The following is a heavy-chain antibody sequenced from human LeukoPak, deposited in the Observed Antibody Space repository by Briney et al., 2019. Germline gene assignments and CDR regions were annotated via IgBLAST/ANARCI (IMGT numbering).Heavy chain of an antibody. CDR3: ARDLWLGGPRSCFDV. CDR2: IYTSGST. V-gene: IGHV4-4*07. Sequence: SETLSLTCTLSGGSISSYYWSWIRQPAGKGLEWIGRIYTSGSTNYNPSLKSRVTMSVDTSKNQFSLKLSSVTAADTAVYYCARDLWLGGPRSCFDVRGQGTMVTVSS. J-gene: IGHJ3*01. D-gene: IGHD3-10*01. CDR1: GGSISSYY.